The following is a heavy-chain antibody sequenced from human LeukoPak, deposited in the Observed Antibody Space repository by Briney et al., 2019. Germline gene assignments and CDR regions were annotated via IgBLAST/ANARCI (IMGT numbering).Heavy chain of an antibody. J-gene: IGHJ4*02. CDR2: MNPNSGNT. D-gene: IGHD5-12*01. CDR1: GYTFTSYD. V-gene: IGHV1-8*01. Sequence: ASVTVSFKASGYTFTSYDINWVRQAPGQGREGMGWMNPNSGNTGYAQKFQGRVTMTRNTSISTAYMELSSLRSEDTAVYYCARPRSGYDYHYWGQGTLVTVSS. CDR3: ARPRSGYDYHY.